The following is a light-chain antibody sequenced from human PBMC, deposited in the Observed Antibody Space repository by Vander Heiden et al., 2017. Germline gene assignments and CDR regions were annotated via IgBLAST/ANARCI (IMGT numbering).Light chain of an antibody. CDR1: QSISSY. CDR3: QQSYSTPRYT. CDR2: AAS. V-gene: IGKV1-39*01. J-gene: IGKJ2*01. Sequence: DIQMTQSPPSLSASVGDRVTITCRASQSISSYLNWYQQKPGKAPKLLIYAASSLQSGVTSRFSGSGSGTDFTLTISSLQPEDFATYYCQQSYSTPRYTFGQGTKLEIK.